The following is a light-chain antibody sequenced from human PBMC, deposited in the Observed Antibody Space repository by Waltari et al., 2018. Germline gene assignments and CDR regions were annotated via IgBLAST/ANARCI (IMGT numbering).Light chain of an antibody. Sequence: DIQMTQSPSTLSASVGDRVTITCRASQRISSWLAWYQQKPGKAPKLMIYKASRLEIGVPSRFSGSGSGTEFTLTISSLQPDDFATYYCQQYNSYSTFGQGTKVEIK. CDR2: KAS. CDR1: QRISSW. CDR3: QQYNSYST. J-gene: IGKJ1*01. V-gene: IGKV1-5*03.